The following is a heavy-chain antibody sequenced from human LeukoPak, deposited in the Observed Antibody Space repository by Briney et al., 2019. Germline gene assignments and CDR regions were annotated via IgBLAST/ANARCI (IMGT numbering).Heavy chain of an antibody. CDR2: MNPCTGTT. CDR1: GFVFTGYY. CDR3: AKDGSGFSPYWYFDL. V-gene: IGHV1-2*02. Sequence: ASVKVSCKASGFVFTGYYMHWGRQAPGQGLEWMGWMNPCTGTTKYSQKFQGRDSMSRDTSNTTTYMELNRLTSDDTAVYYWAKDGSGFSPYWYFDLWGRGTLVTVSS. J-gene: IGHJ2*01. D-gene: IGHD3-3*01.